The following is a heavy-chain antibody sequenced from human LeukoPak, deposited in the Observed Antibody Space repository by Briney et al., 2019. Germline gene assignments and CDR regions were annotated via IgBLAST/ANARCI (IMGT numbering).Heavy chain of an antibody. D-gene: IGHD1-26*01. CDR2: IYTSGTTN. Sequence: SETLSLTCTVSDDLINSGVYYWNWIRQPAGKGLEWIGHIYTSGTTNNSNPSLKSRVAISLDTSKTHFSLKLSSVTAADTAVYYCARAKKRSGRSRNFYLDVWGKGTTVTVSS. CDR1: DDLINSGVYY. CDR3: ARAKKRSGRSRNFYLDV. J-gene: IGHJ6*03. V-gene: IGHV4-61*09.